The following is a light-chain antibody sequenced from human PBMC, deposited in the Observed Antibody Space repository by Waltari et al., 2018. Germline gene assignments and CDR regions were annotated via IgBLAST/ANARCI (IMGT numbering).Light chain of an antibody. Sequence: EIVLTQSPGTLSLSPGERATLSCRASQSVSSNSLAWYQQKPGQAPRLLIYAASSRATGIPDRFSGIGSGTDFTLTISRLEPEDFAVYYCQQYGSSPRTFGPGTKVDVK. V-gene: IGKV3-20*01. CDR3: QQYGSSPRT. CDR2: AAS. J-gene: IGKJ3*01. CDR1: QSVSSNS.